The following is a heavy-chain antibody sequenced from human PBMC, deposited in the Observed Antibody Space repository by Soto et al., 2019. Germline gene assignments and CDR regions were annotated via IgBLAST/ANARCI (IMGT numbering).Heavy chain of an antibody. J-gene: IGHJ6*02. CDR1: GFSFSRFH. V-gene: IGHV3-13*01. D-gene: IGHD1-7*01. Sequence: EVQLVESGGGLVQPGGSLRLSCVASGFSFSRFHLHWVRQVTGKGLEWVSAIGTAGDTYYSGSVKGRFTISRENAKNSLYLQMNSLRAEDTAVYFCARDHWNFGAYYYFGMDVWGQGTTVAVSS. CDR3: ARDHWNFGAYYYFGMDV. CDR2: IGTAGDT.